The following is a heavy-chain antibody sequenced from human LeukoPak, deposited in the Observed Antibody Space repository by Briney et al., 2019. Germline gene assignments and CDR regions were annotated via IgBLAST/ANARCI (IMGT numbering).Heavy chain of an antibody. Sequence: QPGGSLRLSCAASGFTFSTYAMSWVRQAPGKGLEWVSAISGSAVKMYYADSVKGRFTISRDNSKNTLYLQTNSLRAEDTAVYYCAKEPTSAGWFDPWGQGTLVTVSS. CDR1: GFTFSTYA. V-gene: IGHV3-23*01. D-gene: IGHD6-19*01. J-gene: IGHJ5*02. CDR3: AKEPTSAGWFDP. CDR2: ISGSAVKM.